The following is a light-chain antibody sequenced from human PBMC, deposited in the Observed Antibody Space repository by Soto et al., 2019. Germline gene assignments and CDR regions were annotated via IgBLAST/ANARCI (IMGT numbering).Light chain of an antibody. Sequence: EIVLTQSPGTLSLSPGERATLSCRASQSVSSSYLTWYQQKPGQAPRLLIYGASIRAPGIPDRFSGIGSGTDFALTVSRREPEGFAVYDCHRDGSSGYPFGQGTKLEIK. CDR3: HRDGSSGYP. CDR1: QSVSSSY. CDR2: GAS. V-gene: IGKV3-20*01. J-gene: IGKJ2*01.